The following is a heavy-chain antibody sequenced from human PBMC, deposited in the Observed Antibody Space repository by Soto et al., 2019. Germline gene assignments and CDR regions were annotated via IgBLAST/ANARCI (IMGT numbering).Heavy chain of an antibody. V-gene: IGHV4-34*01. CDR3: ARGRSLGSSGYYLLFDY. Sequence: PSETLSLTCAVYGGSFRGYYWSWIRKPPGKGLEWIGEINHSGSTNYNPSLKSRVTISVDTSKNQFSLKLSSVTAADTAVYYCARGRSLGSSGYYLLFDYWGQGTLVTVSS. D-gene: IGHD3-22*01. CDR2: INHSGST. CDR1: GGSFRGYY. J-gene: IGHJ4*02.